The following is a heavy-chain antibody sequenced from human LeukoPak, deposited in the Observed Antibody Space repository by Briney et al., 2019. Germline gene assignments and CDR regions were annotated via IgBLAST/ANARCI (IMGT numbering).Heavy chain of an antibody. CDR1: GGSISSSSYY. V-gene: IGHV4-39*01. J-gene: IGHJ6*03. CDR3: ARHRPGVSGYMDA. D-gene: IGHD6-13*01. CDR2: INHSGST. Sequence: SETLSLTCTVSGGSISSSSYYWGWIRQPPGKGLEWIGEINHSGSTNYNPSLKSRVTISVDTSKNQFSLKLSSVTAADTAVYYCARHRPGVSGYMDAWGKGTTVTISS.